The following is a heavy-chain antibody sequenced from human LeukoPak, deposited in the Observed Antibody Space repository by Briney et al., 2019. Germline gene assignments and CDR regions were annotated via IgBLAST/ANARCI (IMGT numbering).Heavy chain of an antibody. J-gene: IGHJ4*02. D-gene: IGHD2-15*01. CDR1: GGSISSYY. Sequence: PETLSLTCTVSGGSISSYYWSWIRQPPGKALEWIGYSYYSGTTNYNPSLKSRVTISVDTSKNQFSLKLSSVTAADTAVYYCARDNSGYCSGGSCYHFDYWGQGTLVTVSS. CDR2: SYYSGTT. CDR3: ARDNSGYCSGGSCYHFDY. V-gene: IGHV4-59*01.